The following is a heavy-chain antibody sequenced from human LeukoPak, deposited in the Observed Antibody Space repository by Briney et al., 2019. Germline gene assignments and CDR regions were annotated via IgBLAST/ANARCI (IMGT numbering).Heavy chain of an antibody. Sequence: SETLSLTCTVSGGSISNYYWSWIRQPPGKGLEWIGYIYYSGSTNYNPSLKSRVTISVDTSKNQFSLKLSSVTAADTAVYYCARDSAPSEYYDSSGYYLPFDIWGQGTMVTVSS. CDR1: GGSISNYY. J-gene: IGHJ3*02. D-gene: IGHD3-22*01. V-gene: IGHV4-59*01. CDR3: ARDSAPSEYYDSSGYYLPFDI. CDR2: IYYSGST.